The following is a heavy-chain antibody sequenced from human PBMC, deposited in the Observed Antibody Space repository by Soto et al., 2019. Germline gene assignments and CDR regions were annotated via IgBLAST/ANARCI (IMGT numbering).Heavy chain of an antibody. J-gene: IGHJ1*01. Sequence: PGGSLRLSCAASGFTFRNYYTNWIRQAPGKGLEWVANIKQDESGKYHVDSVKGRFTISRDNAKNSLYLQMNSLRAEDTAVYYCARDYDSGWSGFLQYLGHGTLVTVSS. CDR1: GFTFRNYY. CDR3: ARDYDSGWSGFLQY. CDR2: IKQDESGK. V-gene: IGHV3-7*05. D-gene: IGHD6-19*01.